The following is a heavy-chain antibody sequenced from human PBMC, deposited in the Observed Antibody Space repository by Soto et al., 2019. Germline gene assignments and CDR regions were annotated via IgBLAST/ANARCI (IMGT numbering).Heavy chain of an antibody. CDR1: GGHIRSYD. Sequence: SETLSLTCTVSGGHIRSYDWSWIRQPPGKGLEWIGYISYSGSTNYNPSLKSRVTISVDTSKNQFSLKLSSVTAADTAVYYCARDSDNFGPWGQGTLVTVSS. V-gene: IGHV4-59*08. J-gene: IGHJ5*02. CDR3: ARDSDNFGP. D-gene: IGHD1-1*01. CDR2: ISYSGST.